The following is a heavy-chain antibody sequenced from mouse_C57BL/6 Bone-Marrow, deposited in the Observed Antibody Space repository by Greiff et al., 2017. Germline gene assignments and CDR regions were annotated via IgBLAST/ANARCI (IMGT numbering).Heavy chain of an antibody. Sequence: VQRVESVAELVRPGASVKLSCKASGYTFTDYYINWVKQRPGQGLEWIARIYPGSGNTYYNEKFKGKATLTAEKSSSTAYMQLSSLTSEDSAVYFCARHYGSSYPSYAMDYWGQGTSVTVSS. CDR3: ARHYGSSYPSYAMDY. J-gene: IGHJ4*01. V-gene: IGHV1-76*01. CDR2: IYPGSGNT. D-gene: IGHD1-1*01. CDR1: GYTFTDYY.